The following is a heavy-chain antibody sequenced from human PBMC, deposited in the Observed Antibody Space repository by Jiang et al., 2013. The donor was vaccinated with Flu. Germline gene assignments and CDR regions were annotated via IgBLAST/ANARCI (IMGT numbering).Heavy chain of an antibody. CDR1: GGSIITDTHQ. D-gene: IGHD5-12*01. J-gene: IGHJ4*01. CDR3: ARVGKYSGFEALYFDY. V-gene: IGHV4-39*07. CDR2: IYHSGSA. Sequence: GPGLVKPSETLSLTCTVSGGSIITDTHQWGWIRQTPGKGLEWIGRIYHSGSADYNPSLKSRVTMLVDTPKNQFSLRLGSVTAADTAVYYCARVGKYSGFEALYFDYVGPRNPGHRLL.